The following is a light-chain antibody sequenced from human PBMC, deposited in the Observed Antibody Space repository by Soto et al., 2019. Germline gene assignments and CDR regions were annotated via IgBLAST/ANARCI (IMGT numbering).Light chain of an antibody. J-gene: IGLJ2*01. Sequence: QSALTQPASVSGSPGQSITISCTGTSSDVGSYNLVSWYQQHPGKAPKLMIYEGSKRPSGVSNRFSGSKSGNTASLTISWLQAEYEADYYCCSYAGSSTGVFGGGTKLTVL. CDR2: EGS. CDR3: CSYAGSSTGV. V-gene: IGLV2-23*01. CDR1: SSDVGSYNL.